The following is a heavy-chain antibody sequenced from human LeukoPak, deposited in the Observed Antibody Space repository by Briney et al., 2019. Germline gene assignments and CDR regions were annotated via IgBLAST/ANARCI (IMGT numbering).Heavy chain of an antibody. V-gene: IGHV3-23*01. Sequence: PGGSLRLSCAASGFSFTNYAMSWVRQAPGKGLEWVSAISGTGGVTYYADSVKGRFTISRDNPKNTLYLQVNSLRAADTAVYYCAKVQEMATILPPFHYWGQGTLVTVSS. CDR3: AKVQEMATILPPFHY. D-gene: IGHD5-24*01. CDR2: ISGTGGVT. CDR1: GFSFTNYA. J-gene: IGHJ4*02.